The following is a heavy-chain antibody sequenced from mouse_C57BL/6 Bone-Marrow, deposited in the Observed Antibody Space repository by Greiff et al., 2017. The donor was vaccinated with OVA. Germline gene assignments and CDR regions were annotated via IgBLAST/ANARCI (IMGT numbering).Heavy chain of an antibody. CDR3: ARRGYYGSPWYFDV. Sequence: EVQLQESGPELVKPGASVKISCKASGYSFTDYNMNWVKQSNGKSLEWIGVINPNYGTTSYNQKFKGKATLTVDQSSSTAYMQLSSLTSEDSAVYYCARRGYYGSPWYFDVWGTGTTVTVSS. CDR2: INPNYGTT. V-gene: IGHV1-39*01. D-gene: IGHD1-1*01. CDR1: GYSFTDYN. J-gene: IGHJ1*03.